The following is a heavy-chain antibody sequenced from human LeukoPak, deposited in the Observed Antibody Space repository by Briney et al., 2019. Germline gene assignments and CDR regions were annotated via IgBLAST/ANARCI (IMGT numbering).Heavy chain of an antibody. J-gene: IGHJ3*01. CDR3: ARAAGAGSDASAF. Sequence: PGRSLRLSCAASGFIFSSYGMHWVRQAPGKGLEWVATIWYDGGNKYYADSVKGRFTISRDNSKNTLYLQMSSLRAEDTAVYYCARAAGAGSDASAFWGQGTMVTVSS. D-gene: IGHD6-13*01. CDR2: IWYDGGNK. CDR1: GFIFSSYG. V-gene: IGHV3-33*01.